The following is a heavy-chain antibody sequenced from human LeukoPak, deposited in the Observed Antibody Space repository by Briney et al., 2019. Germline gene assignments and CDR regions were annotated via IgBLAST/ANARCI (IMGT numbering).Heavy chain of an antibody. CDR1: GLTVSSNY. Sequence: GGSLRRSCVASGLTVSSNYMSWVRQAPGKGLGWVSVIHSDGSPYYADSVKGRFTISRDNSKSTLYLQMNSLRAEDTAVYYCASLTVVWGQGTLVTVSS. CDR3: ASLTVV. D-gene: IGHD2-15*01. V-gene: IGHV3-66*01. J-gene: IGHJ4*02. CDR2: IHSDGSP.